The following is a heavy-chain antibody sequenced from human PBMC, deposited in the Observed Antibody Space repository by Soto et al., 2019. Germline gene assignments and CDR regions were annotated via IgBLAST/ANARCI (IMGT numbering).Heavy chain of an antibody. CDR3: ARDGGAY. V-gene: IGHV3-30-3*01. D-gene: IGHD3-16*01. CDR1: GFTFSSYA. J-gene: IGHJ4*02. CDR2: MSYDGSNK. Sequence: QVQLVESGGGVVQPGRSLRLSCAASGFTFSSYAMHWVRRAPGKGLEWMAVMSYDGSNKYYADSVKGRFTISRDNSKNTLDLQMNSLIPEDTALYYCARDGGAYWGQGTLVIVSS.